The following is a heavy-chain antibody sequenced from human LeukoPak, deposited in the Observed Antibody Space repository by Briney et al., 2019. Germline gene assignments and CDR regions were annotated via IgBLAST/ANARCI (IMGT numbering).Heavy chain of an antibody. CDR2: IYYSGST. Sequence: SETLSLTCTVSGGSISSYYWSWIRQPPGKGLEWIGYIYYSGSTNYNPSLKSRVTISVDTSKNQFSLKLSSVTAADTAVYYCARGTTGYSSSWYLHWGQGTLVTVSS. CDR1: GGSISSYY. J-gene: IGHJ4*02. V-gene: IGHV4-59*12. CDR3: ARGTTGYSSSWYLH. D-gene: IGHD6-13*01.